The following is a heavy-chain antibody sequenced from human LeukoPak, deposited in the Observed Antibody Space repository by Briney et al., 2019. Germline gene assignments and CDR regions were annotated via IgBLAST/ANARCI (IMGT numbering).Heavy chain of an antibody. J-gene: IGHJ4*02. CDR2: INHSGST. CDR1: VGSFSGYY. D-gene: IGHD6-19*01. Sequence: PSETLSLTCAVYVGSFSGYYWSWIRQPPGKGLEWIGEINHSGSTNYNPPLKSRVTISVDTSKTQFSLKLSSVTAAVTAVYYCAVPKQWLGFDYWGQGTLVTVSS. V-gene: IGHV4-34*01. CDR3: AVPKQWLGFDY.